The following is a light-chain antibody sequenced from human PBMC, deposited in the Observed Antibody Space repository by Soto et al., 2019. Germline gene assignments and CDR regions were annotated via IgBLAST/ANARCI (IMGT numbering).Light chain of an antibody. CDR1: SSDITSYNR. V-gene: IGLV2-18*02. Sequence: QSALTQPPSVSGSPGQSVTISCTGTSSDITSYNRVSWYQQPPGTAPKLMIYEVSNRPSGVPDRFSASKSGNTASLTISGLQAEDEADYYCSSYTSRSTLLFGGGTKLTVL. J-gene: IGLJ2*01. CDR3: SSYTSRSTLL. CDR2: EVS.